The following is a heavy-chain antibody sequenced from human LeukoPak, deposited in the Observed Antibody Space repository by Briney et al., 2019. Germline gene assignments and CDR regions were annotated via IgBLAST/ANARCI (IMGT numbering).Heavy chain of an antibody. CDR1: GGSMSSYY. Sequence: SETLSLTCTVSGGSMSSYYWSWIRQPPGKGLEWIGYIYYSGSTNYNPSLKSRVTISIDTSKNQFSLKLSSVTAADTAVYYCARDRAHFGYWGQGTLVTVSS. J-gene: IGHJ4*02. CDR3: ARDRAHFGY. V-gene: IGHV4-59*01. CDR2: IYYSGST.